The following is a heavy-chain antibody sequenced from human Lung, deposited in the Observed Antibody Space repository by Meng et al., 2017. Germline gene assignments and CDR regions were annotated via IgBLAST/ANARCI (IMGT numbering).Heavy chain of an antibody. J-gene: IGHJ5*02. Sequence: EVQLMESGGGLVQPGVSLRLSCAASGFTFTAFSMTWVRQAPGKGLEWVSTISSTGDSTFYPDSVKGRFIVSRDNSKNTLYLQMNSLRAEDTAIYYCAKEAAMASWGQGTLVTVSS. V-gene: IGHV3-23*01. CDR2: ISSTGDST. CDR1: GFTFTAFS. CDR3: AKEAAMAS. D-gene: IGHD5-18*01.